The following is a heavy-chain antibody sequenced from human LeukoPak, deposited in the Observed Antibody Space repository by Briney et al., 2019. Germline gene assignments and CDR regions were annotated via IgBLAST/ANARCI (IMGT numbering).Heavy chain of an antibody. J-gene: IGHJ4*02. D-gene: IGHD3-10*01. CDR3: AKGYYGSGSYGWFDY. CDR1: GFTFNNYA. CDR2: ISGGSGST. Sequence: PGGSLRLSCAASGFTFNNYAMSWVREAPGKGLEWVSAISGGSGSTFYADSVKGRFTISRDNSKNTLFLHMNSLRAEDTAVYSCAKGYYGSGSYGWFDYWGQGTLVTVSS. V-gene: IGHV3-23*01.